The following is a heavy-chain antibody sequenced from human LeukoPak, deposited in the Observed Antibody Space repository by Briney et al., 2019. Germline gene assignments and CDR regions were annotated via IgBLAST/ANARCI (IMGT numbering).Heavy chain of an antibody. CDR1: GYTFTGYY. J-gene: IGHJ4*02. Sequence: ASVKVSCKASGYTFTGYYMHWVRQAPGQGLEWMGWISAYNGNTNYAQKLQGRVTMATDTSTSTAYMELRSLRSDDTAVYYCARAKGTYFDYWGQGTLVTVSS. V-gene: IGHV1-18*04. CDR3: ARAKGTYFDY. D-gene: IGHD1-7*01. CDR2: ISAYNGNT.